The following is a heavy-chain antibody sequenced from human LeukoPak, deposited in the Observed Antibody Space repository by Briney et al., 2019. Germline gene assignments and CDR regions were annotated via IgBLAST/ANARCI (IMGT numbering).Heavy chain of an antibody. CDR2: ISASGSGT. D-gene: IGHD2-2*01. CDR1: GLTFSSYS. J-gene: IGHJ6*02. V-gene: IGHV3-23*01. Sequence: GGSLRLSCAASGLTFSSYSMSWVRQAPGKGLFWVSGISASGSGTYYADSVKGRFTISRDNAKNSLYLQMNSLRAEDTAVYYCARGGFCTGTSCSPSAPAPYYYYGMDVWGQGTTVTVSS. CDR3: ARGGFCTGTSCSPSAPAPYYYYGMDV.